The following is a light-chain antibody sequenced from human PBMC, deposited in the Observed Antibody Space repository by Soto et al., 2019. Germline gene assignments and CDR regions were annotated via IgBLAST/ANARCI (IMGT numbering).Light chain of an antibody. V-gene: IGKV1-39*01. CDR3: QQSYSTSWT. CDR1: QSISSY. Sequence: DIQMTQSPSSLSASVGDRVTITCRASQSISSYLNWYQQKPGKAPKLLIYAASSLQSGVPSRFSGSGSGSGSGTDFTLTISSLQPEDFATYYCQQSYSTSWTFGQGTKVEIK. J-gene: IGKJ1*01. CDR2: AAS.